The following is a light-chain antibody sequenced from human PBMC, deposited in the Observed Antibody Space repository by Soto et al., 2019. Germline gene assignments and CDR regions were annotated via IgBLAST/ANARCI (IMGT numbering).Light chain of an antibody. CDR1: SSDVGAYNY. CDR2: EVT. Sequence: QSALTQPPSASGSPGQSVTISCTGTSSDVGAYNYVSWYQQHAGKAPKLVIYEVTKRPSGVPDRFSGSKSANTASLTVSGLQAEYEDDYYCCAFAASNTWVFGGGTKLTVL. J-gene: IGLJ3*02. V-gene: IGLV2-8*01. CDR3: CAFAASNTWV.